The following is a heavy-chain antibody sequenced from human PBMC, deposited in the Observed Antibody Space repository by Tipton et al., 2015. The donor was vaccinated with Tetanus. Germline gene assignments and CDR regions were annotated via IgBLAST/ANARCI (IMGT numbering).Heavy chain of an antibody. V-gene: IGHV1-2*06. Sequence: QSGAEVKKPGASVKVSCKASGYTFTGYYMHWVRQAPGQGLEWMGRINPNSGGTNYAQKFQGRVTMTRDTSTSTVYMELSSLRAEDTALYYCAKVVAGTEGYGYFHHWGQGTLVTVSS. CDR2: INPNSGGT. CDR3: AKVVAGTEGYGYFHH. D-gene: IGHD6-19*01. CDR1: GYTFTGYY. J-gene: IGHJ1*01.